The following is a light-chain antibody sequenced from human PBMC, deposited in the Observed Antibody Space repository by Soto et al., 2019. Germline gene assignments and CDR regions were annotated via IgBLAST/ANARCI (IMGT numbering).Light chain of an antibody. CDR1: RSVSSY. CDR3: QQYNNWPPWT. V-gene: IGKV3-15*01. J-gene: IGKJ1*01. CDR2: GAS. Sequence: PGESATLSCRASRSVSSYLAWYQQKPGQAPRLLIYGASTRATGIPARFSGSGSGTEFTLTISSLQSEDFAVYYCQQYNNWPPWTFGQGTKVDIK.